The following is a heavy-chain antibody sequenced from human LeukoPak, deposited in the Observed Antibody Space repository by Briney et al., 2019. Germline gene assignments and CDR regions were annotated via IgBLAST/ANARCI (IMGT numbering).Heavy chain of an antibody. D-gene: IGHD3-10*01. CDR2: VRYDGSNK. CDR3: AKDRGTARSTHFDY. V-gene: IGHV3-30*02. CDR1: GFIFSRYD. J-gene: IGHJ4*02. Sequence: GGSLRLSCAASGFIFSRYDMHWVRQAPGKGLEWVAYVRYDGSNKYHADSVKGRFTISRDDSRNTLYLQMNNLRAEDTAVYYCAKDRGTARSTHFDYWGQGTLVTVSS.